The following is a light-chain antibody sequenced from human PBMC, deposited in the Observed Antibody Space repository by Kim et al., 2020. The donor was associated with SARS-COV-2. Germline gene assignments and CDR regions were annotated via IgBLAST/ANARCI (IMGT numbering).Light chain of an antibody. CDR1: QSVATY. J-gene: IGKJ5*01. V-gene: IGKV3-11*01. Sequence: ATLSWSPGERATISCRASQSVATYLAWYQQKPGQAPRILIYDASKRANGIPARFRGSGSGTDFTLTIGTLEPEDSAVYYCQQRGNFGQGTRLEIK. CDR3: QQRGN. CDR2: DAS.